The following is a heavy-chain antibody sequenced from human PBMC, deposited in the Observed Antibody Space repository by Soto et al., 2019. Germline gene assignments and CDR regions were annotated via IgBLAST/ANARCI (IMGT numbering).Heavy chain of an antibody. CDR2: IYYSGST. J-gene: IGHJ5*02. V-gene: IGHV4-59*08. Sequence: SETLSLTCTVSGGSISSYYWSWIRQPPGKGLEWIGYIYYSGSTNYNPSLKSRVTISVDTSKNQFSLKLSSVTAADTAVYYCARLNYDFWSGYLNWFDPWGQGTLVTVSS. D-gene: IGHD3-3*01. CDR1: GGSISSYY. CDR3: ARLNYDFWSGYLNWFDP.